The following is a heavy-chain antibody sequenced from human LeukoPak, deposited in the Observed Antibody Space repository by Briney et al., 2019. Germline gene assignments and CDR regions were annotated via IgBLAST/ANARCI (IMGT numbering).Heavy chain of an antibody. J-gene: IGHJ4*02. CDR3: AKVGVMRRSGWFGGDYFDF. CDR1: EFTFTSYE. CDR2: ITGSGGST. Sequence: GGSLRLSCAASEFTFTSYELNWVRQAPGKGLEWVSVITGSGGSTYYADSVKGRFTISRDNSKNTVSLEMNSLRAEDTAVYYCAKVGVMRRSGWFGGDYFDFWGQGTLVTVSS. D-gene: IGHD6-19*01. V-gene: IGHV3-23*01.